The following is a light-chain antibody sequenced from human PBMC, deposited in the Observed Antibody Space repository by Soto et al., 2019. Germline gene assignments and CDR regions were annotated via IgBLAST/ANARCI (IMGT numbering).Light chain of an antibody. CDR1: QSVSNSF. CDR2: GAS. V-gene: IGKV3-20*01. CDR3: QQYAASPWT. Sequence: EIVLTQSPGTLSLSPGERATLSCRASQSVSNSFLAWYQQRPGQAPWLLIYGASTRATGIPARFSGSGSGTDFTLTISRLEPDDFAVYYCQQYAASPWTFGHGTKVDI. J-gene: IGKJ1*01.